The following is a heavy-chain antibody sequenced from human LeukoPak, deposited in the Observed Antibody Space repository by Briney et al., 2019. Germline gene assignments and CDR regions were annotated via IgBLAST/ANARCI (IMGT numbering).Heavy chain of an antibody. CDR2: MNPNSGNT. J-gene: IGHJ3*02. Sequence: ASVKVSCKASGYTFTSYDINWVRQATGQGLEWMGWMNPNSGNTGYAQKFEGRVTMTRNTSISTAYMELSSLRSEDTAVYYCARLNMVRGVKYAFDIWGQGTMVTVSS. D-gene: IGHD3-10*01. CDR1: GYTFTSYD. CDR3: ARLNMVRGVKYAFDI. V-gene: IGHV1-8*01.